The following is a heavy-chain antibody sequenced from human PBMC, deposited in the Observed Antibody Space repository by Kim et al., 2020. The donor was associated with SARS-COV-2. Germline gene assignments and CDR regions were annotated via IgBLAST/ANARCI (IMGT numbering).Heavy chain of an antibody. J-gene: IGHJ4*02. CDR2: IYPSDSDT. Sequence: GESLKISCKASRYNFSRYWIGWVRQLPGKGLEWMGIIYPSDSDTRYSPSFQGRVTISADKTISTAYLEWSSLKASDTAVYYCARLLPTVIQFDCWGQGTLVTVSS. V-gene: IGHV5-51*01. CDR1: RYNFSRYW. CDR3: ARLLPTVIQFDC. D-gene: IGHD4-17*01.